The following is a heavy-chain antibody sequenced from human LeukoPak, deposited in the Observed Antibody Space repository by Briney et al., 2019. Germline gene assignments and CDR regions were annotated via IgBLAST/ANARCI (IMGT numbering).Heavy chain of an antibody. CDR2: MNPTSGNT. CDR1: GYTFTSYD. J-gene: IGHJ4*02. D-gene: IGHD6-13*01. V-gene: IGHV1-8*01. Sequence: ASVKVSCKASGYTFTSYDINWVRQATGQGLEWMGWMNPTSGNTGYAQKFQGRLTMTRNTSISTAYMELSSLRSEDTAVYYCAREGSSNFDYWGQGTLVTVSS. CDR3: AREGSSNFDY.